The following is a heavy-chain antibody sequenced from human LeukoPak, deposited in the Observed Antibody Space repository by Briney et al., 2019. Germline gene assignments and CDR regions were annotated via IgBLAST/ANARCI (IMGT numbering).Heavy chain of an antibody. J-gene: IGHJ3*02. D-gene: IGHD5-24*01. Sequence: PGGSLRLSCAASGFTFSSYSMNWVRQAPGKGPEWVSFISSSSAYISYADSVKGRFTISRDNAKNSLYLQMNNLRAEDTAVYYCAKKMDDAFDIWGQGTMVTVSS. CDR3: AKKMDDAFDI. CDR2: ISSSSAYI. CDR1: GFTFSSYS. V-gene: IGHV3-21*01.